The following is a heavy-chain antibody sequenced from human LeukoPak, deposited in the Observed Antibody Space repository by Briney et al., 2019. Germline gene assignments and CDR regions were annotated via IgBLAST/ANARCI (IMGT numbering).Heavy chain of an antibody. CDR2: IIPIFGTA. CDR1: GGTFSSYA. CDR3: ARGGDGYNFDYVDY. J-gene: IGHJ4*02. D-gene: IGHD5-24*01. Sequence: SVKVSCKASGGTFSSYAISWVRQTPGQGLEWMGGIIPIFGTANYAQKFQGRVTITADESTSTAYMELSSLRSEDTAVYYCARGGDGYNFDYVDYWGQGTLVTVSS. V-gene: IGHV1-69*01.